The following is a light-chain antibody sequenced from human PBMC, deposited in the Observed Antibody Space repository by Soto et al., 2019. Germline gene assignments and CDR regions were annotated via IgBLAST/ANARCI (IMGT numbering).Light chain of an antibody. J-gene: IGKJ3*01. V-gene: IGKV1-5*03. Sequence: IQMTQSPSTLSASVGDRVTFTCRARQNVGVYLAWYQQKPGRAPKLLIYQTCSLEYGVTSRFSGSRSETEFTLAISSVQPEDFATCYCQQYFIYPSSFGLGTIVEIK. CDR3: QQYFIYPSS. CDR2: QTC. CDR1: QNVGVY.